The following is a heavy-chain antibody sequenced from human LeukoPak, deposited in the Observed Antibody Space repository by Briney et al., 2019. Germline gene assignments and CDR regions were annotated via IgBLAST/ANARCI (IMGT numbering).Heavy chain of an antibody. V-gene: IGHV4-59*08. CDR2: IYCSGST. J-gene: IGHJ4*02. CDR3: ARTIFGVPNYFDY. D-gene: IGHD3-3*01. CDR1: GGSISSYY. Sequence: SETLSLTCTVSGGSISSYYWSWIRQPPGKGLEWIGYIYCSGSTNYNPSLKSRVTISVDTSKNQFSLKLSSVTAADTAVYYCARTIFGVPNYFDYWGQGTLVTVSS.